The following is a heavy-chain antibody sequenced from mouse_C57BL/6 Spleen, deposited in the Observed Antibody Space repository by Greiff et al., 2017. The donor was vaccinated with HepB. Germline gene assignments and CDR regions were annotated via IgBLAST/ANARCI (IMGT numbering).Heavy chain of an antibody. J-gene: IGHJ2*01. CDR2: FYPGSGSI. CDR3: ARHVEATVVASYYFDY. CDR1: GYTFTEYT. Sequence: QVQLKESGAELVKPGASVKLSCKASGYTFTEYTIHWVKQRSGQGLEWIGWFYPGSGSIKYNEKFKDKATLTADKSSSTVYMELSRLTSEDSAVYFCARHVEATVVASYYFDYWGQGTTLTVSS. D-gene: IGHD1-1*01. V-gene: IGHV1-62-2*01.